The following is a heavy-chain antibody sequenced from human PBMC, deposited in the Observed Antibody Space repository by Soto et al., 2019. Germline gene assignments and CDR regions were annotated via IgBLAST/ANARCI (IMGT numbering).Heavy chain of an antibody. D-gene: IGHD6-13*01. J-gene: IGHJ4*02. Sequence: QVHLVESGGAVVQPGRSLRLSCAASGFTFSNYAIHWVRQAPGKGLEWVAVISHDGRFKYFADSVKGRFSISRDNFENTVNLQMSSLTDGDTALYYCARTFEGRSWGGYHFDYWGRGVLVTVS. CDR1: GFTFSNYA. V-gene: IGHV3-30*04. CDR2: ISHDGRFK. CDR3: ARTFEGRSWGGYHFDY.